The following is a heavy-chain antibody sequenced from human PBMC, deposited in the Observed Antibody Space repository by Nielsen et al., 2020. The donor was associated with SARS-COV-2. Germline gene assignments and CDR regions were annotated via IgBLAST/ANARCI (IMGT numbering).Heavy chain of an antibody. D-gene: IGHD4-17*01. Sequence: GGSLRLSCAASGFTFSRYAMRWVRQAPGKGLEWVSAISGSGGSTYYADSVKGRFTISRDNSKNTLYLQMNSLRAEDTAVYYCAKGSTVTTNANFDYWGQGTLVTVSS. CDR2: ISGSGGST. CDR3: AKGSTVTTNANFDY. CDR1: GFTFSRYA. J-gene: IGHJ4*02. V-gene: IGHV3-23*01.